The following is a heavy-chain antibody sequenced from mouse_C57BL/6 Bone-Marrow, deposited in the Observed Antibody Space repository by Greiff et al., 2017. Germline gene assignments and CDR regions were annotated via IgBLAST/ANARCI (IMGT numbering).Heavy chain of an antibody. CDR3: ARLEFDGSSGDWYFDV. D-gene: IGHD1-1*01. CDR1: GYTFTSYD. V-gene: IGHV1-85*01. CDR2: IYPRDGST. J-gene: IGHJ1*03. Sequence: QVQLKESGPELVKPGASVKLSCKASGYTFTSYDINWVKQRPGQGLEWIGWIYPRDGSTKYNEKFKGKATLTVDTSSSTASMEPHSLTSADSAVYFCARLEFDGSSGDWYFDVWGTGTTVTVSS.